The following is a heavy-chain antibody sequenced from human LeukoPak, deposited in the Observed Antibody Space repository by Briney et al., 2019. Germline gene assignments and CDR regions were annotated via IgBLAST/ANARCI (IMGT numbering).Heavy chain of an antibody. V-gene: IGHV1-2*02. CDR1: RYTFTAKY. J-gene: IGHJ4*02. CDR2: VNPNSGGR. Sequence: ASVKVSCKASRYTFTAKYLHWVRQAPGQGLEWMGWVNPNSGGRTYAQKFQGRVAMTSDTSINTAYMELETLTSDDTAVYYCAPNSGYSSGWFIGWGQGTLVIVSS. D-gene: IGHD6-19*01. CDR3: APNSGYSSGWFIG.